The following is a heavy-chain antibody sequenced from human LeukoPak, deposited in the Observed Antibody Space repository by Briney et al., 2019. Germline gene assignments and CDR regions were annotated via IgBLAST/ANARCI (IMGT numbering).Heavy chain of an antibody. D-gene: IGHD3-22*01. CDR2: IYSGGST. Sequence: GESLSLSCAASGFTVSSNSMSWVRQAPGKGLEWIAVIYSGGSTFYAASVKGRFTISGDNSKNTLYLQMNSVRAEDTAVYYCARNHYYDRSGFFPPMDYWGQGTLVTVSS. J-gene: IGHJ4*02. CDR1: GFTVSSNS. CDR3: ARNHYYDRSGFFPPMDY. V-gene: IGHV3-66*01.